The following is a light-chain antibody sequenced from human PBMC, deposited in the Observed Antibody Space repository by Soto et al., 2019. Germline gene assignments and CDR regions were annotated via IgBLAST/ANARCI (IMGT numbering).Light chain of an antibody. CDR3: QQYNSYSWT. Sequence: DIQMTKSPSTLSASVGDRVTITCRASQSISSWLAWYQQKPGKAPKLLIYKTSYLQSGVPSRFSGSGSGTDFSLAISSLQPDDFATYYCQQYNSYSWTFGQGTKVEIK. V-gene: IGKV1-5*03. CDR2: KTS. CDR1: QSISSW. J-gene: IGKJ1*01.